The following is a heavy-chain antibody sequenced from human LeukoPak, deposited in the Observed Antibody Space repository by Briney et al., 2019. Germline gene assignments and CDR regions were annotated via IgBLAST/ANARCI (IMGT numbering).Heavy chain of an antibody. D-gene: IGHD1-26*01. J-gene: IGHJ4*02. CDR1: GFTFSSYG. CDR3: ARERTPQGATRLEN. CDR2: IRYDGSNK. V-gene: IGHV3-30*02. Sequence: GGSLRLSCAASGFTFSSYGMHWVRQAPGKGLEWVAFIRYDGSNKYYADSVKGRFTISRDNSKNTLFLQMNSLRAEDTAVYYCARERTPQGATRLENWGQGTLVTVSS.